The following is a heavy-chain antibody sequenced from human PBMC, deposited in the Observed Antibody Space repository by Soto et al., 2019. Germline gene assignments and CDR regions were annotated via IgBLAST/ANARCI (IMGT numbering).Heavy chain of an antibody. CDR3: AREKSVLAAIGDF. CDR1: GFNFEGYW. Sequence: GGSLRLSGFASGFNFEGYWMSWCRQTPQKGLEWVANIKHDAGEVHYVDAVKGRFTIYRDNSRNSLYLQMNSLRVEDTGIYYCAREKSVLAAIGDFWGRGSRVTV. V-gene: IGHV3-7*01. CDR2: IKHDAGEV. D-gene: IGHD2-2*01. J-gene: IGHJ4*02.